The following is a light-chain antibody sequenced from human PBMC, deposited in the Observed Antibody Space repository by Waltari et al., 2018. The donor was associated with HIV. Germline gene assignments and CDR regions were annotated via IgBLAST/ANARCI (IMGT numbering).Light chain of an antibody. CDR2: KNI. CDR1: YSNIGSDN. Sequence: QSVLTQPPSASGTPGQRVTISCSGSYSNIGSDNVYWYQHLPVTAPKLPIYKNIRRPSGVPDRFSGSKSGASAYLAISGLRSEDEADYYCTGWDASLSEYVFGPGTRVTV. J-gene: IGLJ1*01. V-gene: IGLV1-47*01. CDR3: TGWDASLSEYV.